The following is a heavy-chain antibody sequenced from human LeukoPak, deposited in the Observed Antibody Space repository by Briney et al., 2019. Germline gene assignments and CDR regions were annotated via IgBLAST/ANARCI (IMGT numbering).Heavy chain of an antibody. D-gene: IGHD3-10*01. V-gene: IGHV4-59*01. CDR3: ARDRAYYFDY. J-gene: IGHJ4*02. CDR2: IYYSGST. CDR1: GGSINTNY. Sequence: SETLSLTCTVSGGSINTNYWTWIRQPPGKGLEWIGYIYYSGSTNYNPSLKSRVTISVDTSKNQFSLKLSSVTAADTAVYYCARDRAYYFDYWGQGTLVTVSS.